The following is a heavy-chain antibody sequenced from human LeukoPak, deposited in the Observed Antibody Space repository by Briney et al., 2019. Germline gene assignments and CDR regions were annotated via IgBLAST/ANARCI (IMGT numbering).Heavy chain of an antibody. Sequence: SVKVSCKASGGTFSSYAISWVRQAPGQGLEWMGGIIPIFGTANYAQKFQGRVTITADESTSTAYMELSSLRSEDTAVYYCARDSTYYDILTGYYTPLFDYWGQGTLVTVSS. V-gene: IGHV1-69*01. D-gene: IGHD3-9*01. CDR1: GGTFSSYA. J-gene: IGHJ4*02. CDR2: IIPIFGTA. CDR3: ARDSTYYDILTGYYTPLFDY.